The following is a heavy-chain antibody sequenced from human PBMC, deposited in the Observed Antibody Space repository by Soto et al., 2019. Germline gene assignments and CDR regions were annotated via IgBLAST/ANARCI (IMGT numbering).Heavy chain of an antibody. Sequence: QVQLVQSGAEVKKPGSSVKVSCKASGGTFSSYAISWVRQAPGQGLEWMGGIIPIFGTANYAQKFQGRDTITEDESTSTDYMERSSLRSEDTAVYYCARSGGYDPSGYFDYWGQGNLGTVSS. CDR3: ARSGGYDPSGYFDY. D-gene: IGHD5-12*01. CDR2: IIPIFGTA. CDR1: GGTFSSYA. J-gene: IGHJ4*02. V-gene: IGHV1-69*01.